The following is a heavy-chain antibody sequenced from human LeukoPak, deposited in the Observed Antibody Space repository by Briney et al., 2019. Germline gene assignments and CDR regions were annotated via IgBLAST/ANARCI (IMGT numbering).Heavy chain of an antibody. CDR2: IRSKANSYAT. CDR3: ARAMVVAATRLVWFDP. J-gene: IGHJ5*02. D-gene: IGHD2-15*01. V-gene: IGHV3-73*01. CDR1: GFTFSGSA. Sequence: GGSLRLSCAASGFTFSGSAMHWVRQASGKGLEWVGRIRSKANSYATAYAASVKGRFTISRDDSKNTAYLQMNSLKTEDTAVYYCARAMVVAATRLVWFDPWGQGTLVTVSS.